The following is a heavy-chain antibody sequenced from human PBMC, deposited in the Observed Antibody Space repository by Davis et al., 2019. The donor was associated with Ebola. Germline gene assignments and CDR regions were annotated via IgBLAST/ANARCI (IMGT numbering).Heavy chain of an antibody. CDR2: IYYSGIT. Sequence: GSLRLSCTVSGGSIISSSSYWGWIRQPPRKGLEWIGSIYYSGITYYNPSLKSRVTISVDTSKNQFSLKLRSVTAADTAVYYCARPAAAGTDWYFDLWGRGTLVTVSS. J-gene: IGHJ2*01. D-gene: IGHD6-13*01. V-gene: IGHV4-39*01. CDR3: ARPAAAGTDWYFDL. CDR1: GGSIISSSSY.